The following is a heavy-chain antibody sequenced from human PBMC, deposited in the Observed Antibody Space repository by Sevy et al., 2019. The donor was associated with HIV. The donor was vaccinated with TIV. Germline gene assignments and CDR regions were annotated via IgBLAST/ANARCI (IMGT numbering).Heavy chain of an antibody. V-gene: IGHV3-33*01. CDR3: ARASYCTNGVCEGYFDY. D-gene: IGHD2-8*01. CDR2: IWYDGSNK. J-gene: IGHJ4*02. CDR1: GFTFSSYG. Sequence: GGSLRLSCAASGFTFSSYGMHWVRQAPGRGLEWVAVIWYDGSNKYYADSVKGRFTISRDNSKNTLYLQMNSLRAEDTAVYYCARASYCTNGVCEGYFDYWGQRTLVTVSS.